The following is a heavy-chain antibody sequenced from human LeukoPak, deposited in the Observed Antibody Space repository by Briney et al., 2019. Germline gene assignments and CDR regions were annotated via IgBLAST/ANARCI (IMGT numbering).Heavy chain of an antibody. CDR2: ISGSGGST. CDR1: GFTFSSYA. D-gene: IGHD6-19*01. CDR3: AKDRVAVAGTPVGWFDP. J-gene: IGHJ5*02. V-gene: IGHV3-23*01. Sequence: SGGSLRLSCAASGFTFSSYAMSWVRQAPGKGLEWVSAISGSGGSTYYADSVKGRFTISRDNSKNTLYLQMNSLRAEDTAVYYCAKDRVAVAGTPVGWFDPWGQGTLVTVSS.